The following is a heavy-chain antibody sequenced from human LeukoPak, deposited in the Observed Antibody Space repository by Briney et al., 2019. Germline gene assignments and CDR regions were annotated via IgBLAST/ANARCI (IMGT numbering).Heavy chain of an antibody. V-gene: IGHV3-7*01. J-gene: IGHJ4*02. D-gene: IGHD7-27*01. CDR2: IKPDGSEK. Sequence: GGSLRLSCAASGFTFSNYWMTWFRQTPGKGLEWVGNIKPDGSEKYYVDSVKGRFTISRDNAKNSLFLQMNSLRVEDTAIYYCARDYVWGSSESDYWGQGTLVTVSS. CDR1: GFTFSNYW. CDR3: ARDYVWGSSESDY.